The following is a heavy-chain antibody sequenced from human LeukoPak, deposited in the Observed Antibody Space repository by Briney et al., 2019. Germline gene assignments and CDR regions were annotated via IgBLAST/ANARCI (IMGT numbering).Heavy chain of an antibody. CDR3: AREEMIFGVVSSQGAFDI. CDR1: GGSISSYY. D-gene: IGHD3-3*01. CDR2: IYYSGST. J-gene: IGHJ3*02. Sequence: SETLSLTCTVSGGSISSYYWSWIRQPPGKGLEWIGYIYYSGSTNYNPSLKSRVTISVDTSRNQFSLKLSSVTAADTAVYYCAREEMIFGVVSSQGAFDIWGQGTMVTVSS. V-gene: IGHV4-59*12.